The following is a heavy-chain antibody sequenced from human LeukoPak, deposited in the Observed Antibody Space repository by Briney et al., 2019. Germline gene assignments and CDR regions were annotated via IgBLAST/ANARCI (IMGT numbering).Heavy chain of an antibody. J-gene: IGHJ4*02. V-gene: IGHV3-48*03. CDR1: GFTFSSYE. CDR3: ASGGSYYPCDY. D-gene: IGHD3-10*01. Sequence: GGSLRLSCAASGFTFSSYEMNWVRQAPGKGLEWVSYISSSGSTIYYADSVKGRFTISRDNAKNSLYLQMNSLRAEDTAVYYCASGGSYYPCDYWGQGILVTVSS. CDR2: ISSSGSTI.